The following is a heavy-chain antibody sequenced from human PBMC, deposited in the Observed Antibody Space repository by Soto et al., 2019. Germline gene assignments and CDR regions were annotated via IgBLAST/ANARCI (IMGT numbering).Heavy chain of an antibody. Sequence: EVQLVESGGGLVQPGGSLRLSCAASGFTFSNYWMHWVRQAPGKGLVWVAGINSDGNATRFADSVKGRFTIARENAKDTFYLQMGSLTADDTAVYYCAREKRSRQSLDSWGQGTLVTVS. CDR3: AREKRSRQSLDS. CDR2: INSDGNAT. V-gene: IGHV3-74*01. CDR1: GFTFSNYW. D-gene: IGHD1-26*01. J-gene: IGHJ5*01.